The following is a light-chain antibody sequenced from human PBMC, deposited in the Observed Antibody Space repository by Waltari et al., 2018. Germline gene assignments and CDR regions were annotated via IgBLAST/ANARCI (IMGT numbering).Light chain of an antibody. CDR2: GNN. J-gene: IGLJ3*02. Sequence: PSVSGAPGQRVTISCTGSGSNIGAGFDVHWYQQLPGTAPKLLVYGNNSRPSGVPDRFSASKSGTSASLAITGLQAEDEADYYCQSYDSSLTGSWVFGGGTKLTVL. CDR1: GSNIGAGFD. CDR3: QSYDSSLTGSWV. V-gene: IGLV1-40*01.